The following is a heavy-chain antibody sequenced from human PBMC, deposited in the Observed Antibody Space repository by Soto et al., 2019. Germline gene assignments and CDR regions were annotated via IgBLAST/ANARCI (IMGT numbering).Heavy chain of an antibody. V-gene: IGHV3-33*01. D-gene: IGHD2-15*01. CDR3: AREGCEDWIDYYYYGMDV. CDR2: IWHDASNA. CDR1: GFAFSNFV. J-gene: IGHJ6*02. Sequence: QVQLVESGGGVVQPGTSLTLSCAASGFAFSNFVMHWVRQAPGKGLECVAVIWHDASNAYYADSVHGRFTISRDNSKHLLSVEMNSLRAEDTAVYYCAREGCEDWIDYYYYGMDVWGHGTTVTVS.